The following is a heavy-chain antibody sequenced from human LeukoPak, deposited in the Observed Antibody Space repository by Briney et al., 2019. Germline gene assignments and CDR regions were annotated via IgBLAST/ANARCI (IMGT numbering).Heavy chain of an antibody. CDR2: ISGSGGST. V-gene: IGHV3-23*01. CDR3: ARDLPRFGELAGRYYMDV. D-gene: IGHD3-10*01. CDR1: GFTFSSYA. J-gene: IGHJ6*03. Sequence: GGSLRLSCAASGFTFSSYAMSWVRQAPGKGLEWVSAISGSGGSTYYADSVKGRFTISRDNSKNTLYLQMNSLRAEDTAVYYCARDLPRFGELAGRYYMDVWGKGTTVTVSS.